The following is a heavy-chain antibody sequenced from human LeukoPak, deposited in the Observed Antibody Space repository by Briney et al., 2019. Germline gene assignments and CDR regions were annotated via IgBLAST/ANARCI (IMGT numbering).Heavy chain of an antibody. D-gene: IGHD6-13*01. J-gene: IGHJ5*02. V-gene: IGHV3-7*05. CDR1: GFTFSSYW. CDR3: ARVLWGLSSSSWYGVWFDP. Sequence: PGGSLRLSCAASGFTFSSYWMSWVRQAPGKGLEWVANIKQDGSEKYYVDSVKGGFTISRDNAKNSLYLQMNSLRAEDTAVYYCARVLWGLSSSSWYGVWFDPWGQGTLVTVSS. CDR2: IKQDGSEK.